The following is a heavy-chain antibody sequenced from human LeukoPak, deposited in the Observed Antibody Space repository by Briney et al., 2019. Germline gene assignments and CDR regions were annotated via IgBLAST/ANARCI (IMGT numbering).Heavy chain of an antibody. CDR1: GFTFSSYE. D-gene: IGHD5-24*01. CDR2: ISSSGSTI. V-gene: IGHV3-48*03. CDR3: ARGRWLPRDAFDI. Sequence: GGSLRLSCAASGFTFSSYEMNWVRQAPGEGLQWVSFISSSGSTIYYADSVKGRFTMSRDNAKNSLYLQMNSLRAEDRAVYYCARGRWLPRDAFDIWGQGTMVTVSS. J-gene: IGHJ3*02.